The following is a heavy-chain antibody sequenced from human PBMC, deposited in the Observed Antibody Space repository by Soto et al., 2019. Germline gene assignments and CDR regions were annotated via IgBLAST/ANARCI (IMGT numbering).Heavy chain of an antibody. Sequence: ASVKVSCKATGYTFTNYFIHWVRQAPGQGLEWMGIINPSGDSTSYAQKFQDRVTMTRDTYTNTVYMELSSLRSEDTALYYCATDRDGYNGWFDPWGQGTQVTVSS. CDR2: INPSGDST. CDR1: GYTFTNYF. CDR3: ATDRDGYNGWFDP. D-gene: IGHD5-12*01. J-gene: IGHJ5*02. V-gene: IGHV1-46*03.